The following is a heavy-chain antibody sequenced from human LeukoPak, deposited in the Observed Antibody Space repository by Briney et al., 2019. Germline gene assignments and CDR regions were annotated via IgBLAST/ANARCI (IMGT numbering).Heavy chain of an antibody. CDR2: IRSRSNGGTS. Sequence: GGSLRLSCTASGFTFGDFAMTWVPQAPGKGLECIGFIRSRSNGGTSEYAASVKGRVTFSRDDSQSIAYLQMNSLKTEDTAVYFCTYDSSGYNYYFDHWGQGTLVTVSS. V-gene: IGHV3-49*04. CDR3: TYDSSGYNYYFDH. J-gene: IGHJ4*02. CDR1: GFTFGDFA. D-gene: IGHD3-22*01.